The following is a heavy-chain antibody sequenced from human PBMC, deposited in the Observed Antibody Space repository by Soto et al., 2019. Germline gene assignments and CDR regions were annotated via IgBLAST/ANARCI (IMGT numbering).Heavy chain of an antibody. CDR3: ARRAWQLRDAFDI. D-gene: IGHD2-15*01. CDR2: IHYNGNT. Sequence: QVQLQESGPGLVKPSETLSLTCTVSGGSISGYYWSWIRQPPGKGLEWIGYIHYNGNTNYNASRKSRVTISVDTSKNHFSLKLSSVTAADTAVYYCARRAWQLRDAFDIWGQGTMVTVSS. V-gene: IGHV4-59*01. CDR1: GGSISGYY. J-gene: IGHJ3*02.